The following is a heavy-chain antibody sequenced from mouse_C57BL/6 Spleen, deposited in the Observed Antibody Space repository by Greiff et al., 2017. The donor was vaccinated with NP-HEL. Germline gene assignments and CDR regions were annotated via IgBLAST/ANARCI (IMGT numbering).Heavy chain of an antibody. Sequence: EVKLVESGPELVKPGASVKISCKASGYSFTGYYMHWVKQSHGNILDWIGYIYPYNGVSSYNQKFKGKATLTVDKSSSTAYMELRSLTSEDSAVYYCARDYSNYRYFDVWGTGTTVTVSS. J-gene: IGHJ1*03. CDR1: GYSFTGYY. CDR3: ARDYSNYRYFDV. V-gene: IGHV1-31*01. CDR2: IYPYNGVS. D-gene: IGHD2-5*01.